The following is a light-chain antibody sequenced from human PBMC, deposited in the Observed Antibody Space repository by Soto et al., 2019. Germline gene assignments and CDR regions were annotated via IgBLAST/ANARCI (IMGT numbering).Light chain of an antibody. CDR2: SAS. CDR1: QSVSSK. Sequence: VVAQSPPTVSVSPGETATISCRAIQSVSSKLAWYRQKPGQAPRLLIHSASTRATGIPARFSGSGSGTEFTLTISSLQSEDFAVYYCQQYNNWPPITFGQGTRLEIK. J-gene: IGKJ5*01. CDR3: QQYNNWPPIT. V-gene: IGKV3-15*01.